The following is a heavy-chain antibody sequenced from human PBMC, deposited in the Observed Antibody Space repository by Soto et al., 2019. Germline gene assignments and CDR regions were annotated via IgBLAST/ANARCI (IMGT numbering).Heavy chain of an antibody. Sequence: GGSLRLSCAASGFTFSSYAMSWVRQAPGKGLEYVSAINSNGDSTYYANSVKGRFTISRDNSKNTLYLQMGSLRAEDMAVYYCARGTVTTFYYCGMDVWGQGTTVTVSS. V-gene: IGHV3-64*01. CDR2: INSNGDST. D-gene: IGHD4-17*01. CDR3: ARGTVTTFYYCGMDV. J-gene: IGHJ6*02. CDR1: GFTFSSYA.